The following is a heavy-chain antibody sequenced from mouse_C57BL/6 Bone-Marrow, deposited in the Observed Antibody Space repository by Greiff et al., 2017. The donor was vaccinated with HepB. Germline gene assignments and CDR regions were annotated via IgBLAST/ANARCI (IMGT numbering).Heavy chain of an antibody. V-gene: IGHV1-69*01. CDR2: IDPSDSYT. CDR1: GYTFTSYW. J-gene: IGHJ2*01. Sequence: QVQLQQPGAELVMPGASVKLSCKASGYTFTSYWMHWVKQRPGQGLEWIGEIDPSDSYTNYNQKFKGKSTLTVDKSSSTAYMQLSSLTSEDSAVYSCARELRLGYYFDYWGQGTTLTVSS. D-gene: IGHD3-2*02. CDR3: ARELRLGYYFDY.